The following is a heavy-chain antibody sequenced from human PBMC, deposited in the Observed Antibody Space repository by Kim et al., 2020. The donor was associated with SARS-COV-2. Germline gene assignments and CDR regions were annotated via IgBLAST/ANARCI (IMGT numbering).Heavy chain of an antibody. D-gene: IGHD2-2*01. V-gene: IGHV1-46*01. Sequence: ASVKVSCKASGYTFTSYYMHWVRQAPGQGLEWMGIINPSGGSTSYAQKFQGRVTMTRDTSTSTVYMELSSLRSEDTAVYYCAREIVVVPAAMEGGWFDPWGQGTLVTVSS. CDR3: AREIVVVPAAMEGGWFDP. CDR2: INPSGGST. CDR1: GYTFTSYY. J-gene: IGHJ5*02.